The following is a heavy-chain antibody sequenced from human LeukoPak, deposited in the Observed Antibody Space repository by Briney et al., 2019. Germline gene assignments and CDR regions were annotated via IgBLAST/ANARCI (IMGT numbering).Heavy chain of an antibody. CDR3: AKDITRYGGNAVDY. Sequence: PGRSLRLSCAASGSTFSYYGIHWVRQAPGKGLEWVAVISYDGSDKYYADSVKGRFTISRDNSKNTLYLQMSSLRAEDTAVYYCAKDITRYGGNAVDYWGQGTLVTVSS. D-gene: IGHD4-23*01. CDR1: GSTFSYYG. CDR2: ISYDGSDK. V-gene: IGHV3-30*18. J-gene: IGHJ4*02.